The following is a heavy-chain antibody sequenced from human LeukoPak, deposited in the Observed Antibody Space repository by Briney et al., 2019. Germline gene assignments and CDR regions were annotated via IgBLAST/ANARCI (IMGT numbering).Heavy chain of an antibody. CDR3: ARGAPRVVAFDH. CDR2: LSSDGITQ. Sequence: PGGSLGLSCVASGFSLTSYAMHWVRQAPGKGLEWVTILSSDGITQNYADSVRGRFTISRDDSKKTLYLQMNSLRREDTAIYYCARGAPRVVAFDHWGQGALVTVSS. D-gene: IGHD3-22*01. J-gene: IGHJ4*02. CDR1: GFSLTSYA. V-gene: IGHV3-30*04.